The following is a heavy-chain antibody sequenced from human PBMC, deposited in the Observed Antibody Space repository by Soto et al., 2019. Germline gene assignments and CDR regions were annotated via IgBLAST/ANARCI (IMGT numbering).Heavy chain of an antibody. V-gene: IGHV4-39*01. J-gene: IGHJ2*01. CDR3: VRTVGSAWFFDL. CDR1: GDSITGGAYY. D-gene: IGHD3-10*01. CDR2: ISSDGNP. Sequence: QLRQSGPGLVKPPETLSLTCSVSGDSITGGAYYWGWIRQPPGKGLEWIGSISSDGNPYYNPSLQRRVSFSTDTSRNEFSLQLNSATAADTAVYYCVRTVGSAWFFDLWGRGTLITVSS.